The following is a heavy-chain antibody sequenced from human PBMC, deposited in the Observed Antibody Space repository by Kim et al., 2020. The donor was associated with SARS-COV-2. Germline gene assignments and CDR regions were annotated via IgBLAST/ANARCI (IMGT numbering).Heavy chain of an antibody. J-gene: IGHJ4*02. V-gene: IGHV4-39*01. Sequence: SETLSLTCTVSGGSISSSSYYWGWIRQPPGKGLEWIGSIYYSGSTYYNPSLKSRVTISVDTSKNQFSLKLSSVTAADTAVYYCARQEVFGVVIDYWGQGTLVTVSS. D-gene: IGHD3-3*01. CDR1: GGSISSSSYY. CDR3: ARQEVFGVVIDY. CDR2: IYYSGST.